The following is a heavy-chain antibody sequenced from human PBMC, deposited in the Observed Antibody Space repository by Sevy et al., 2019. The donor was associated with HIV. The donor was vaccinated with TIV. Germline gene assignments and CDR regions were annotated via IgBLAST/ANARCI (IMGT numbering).Heavy chain of an antibody. Sequence: SETLSLTCTVSGGSISSSSYYWGWIRQPPGKGLEWIGSIYYSGSTNYNPSLKSRVTISVDTSKNQFSLKLSSVTAADTAVYYCARMDIAVAGSYTFDPWGQGTLVTVSS. J-gene: IGHJ5*02. CDR3: ARMDIAVAGSYTFDP. CDR2: IYYSGST. D-gene: IGHD6-19*01. CDR1: GGSISSSSYY. V-gene: IGHV4-39*01.